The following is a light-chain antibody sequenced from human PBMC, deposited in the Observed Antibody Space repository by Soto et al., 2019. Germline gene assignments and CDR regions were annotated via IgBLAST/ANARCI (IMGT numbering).Light chain of an antibody. CDR1: QSISSW. V-gene: IGKV1-5*01. CDR3: QQYPT. CDR2: DAS. Sequence: DIQMTQSPSTLSASVGDRVTITCRASQSISSWLAWYQQKPGKAPKLLIYDASSLESGVPSRFSGSGSGTEFTLTISSLQPDDFATYYCQQYPTFGQGTNVEIK. J-gene: IGKJ1*01.